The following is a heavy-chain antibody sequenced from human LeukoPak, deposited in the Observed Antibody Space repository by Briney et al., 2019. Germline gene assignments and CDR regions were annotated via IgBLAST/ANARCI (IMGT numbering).Heavy chain of an antibody. CDR3: ARDYHDTSGDNYVGGYYYMDV. D-gene: IGHD3-22*01. V-gene: IGHV4-59*08. J-gene: IGHJ6*03. CDR1: GGSISPYS. Sequence: SETLSLTCTVSGGSISPYSGSWIRQPPGKGLEWIGYILYSGSTNYNPSLKSRVTISVATSKNEFYLELSSVTAADTAVYYCARDYHDTSGDNYVGGYYYMDVWGKGTTVTVSS. CDR2: ILYSGST.